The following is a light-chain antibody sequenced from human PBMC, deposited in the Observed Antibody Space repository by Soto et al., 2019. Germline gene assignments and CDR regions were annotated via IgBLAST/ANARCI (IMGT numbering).Light chain of an antibody. V-gene: IGLV2-23*01. CDR1: NSDVGSYNL. CDR2: EGS. J-gene: IGLJ1*01. Sequence: QSALAQPACVSGSPGQSITISCTGTNSDVGSYNLVSWYQQHPGKAPKLMIYEGSKRPSGVSNRFSRSKSGNTASLTISGLQAEDEADYYCCSYAGSSTYVLGTWTKVPS. CDR3: CSYAGSSTYV.